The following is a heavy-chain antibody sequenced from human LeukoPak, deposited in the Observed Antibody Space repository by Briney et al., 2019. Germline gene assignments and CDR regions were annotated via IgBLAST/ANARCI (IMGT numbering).Heavy chain of an antibody. J-gene: IGHJ4*02. CDR2: IYHSGST. CDR1: GGSISSSSYY. V-gene: IGHV4-39*07. CDR3: ARGSRGAPGK. Sequence: PSETLSLTCTVSGGSISSSSYYWGWIRQPPGKGLEWIGSIYHSGSTNYNPSLKSRVTISVDKSKNQFSLKLNSVTAADTAVYYCARGSRGAPGKWGQGTLVTVSS. D-gene: IGHD1-14*01.